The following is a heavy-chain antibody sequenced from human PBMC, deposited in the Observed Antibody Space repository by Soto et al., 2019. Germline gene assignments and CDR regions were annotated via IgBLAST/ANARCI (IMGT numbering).Heavy chain of an antibody. CDR2: IWYDGSNK. CDR1: GFTFSSYG. V-gene: IGHV3-33*01. J-gene: IGHJ4*02. CDR3: ARDEGSSGHTPFDY. D-gene: IGHD3-22*01. Sequence: GGSLRLSCAASGFTFSSYGMHWVRQAPGKGLEWVAVIWYDGSNKYYADSVKGRFAISRDNSKNTLYLQMNSLRAEDTAVYYCARDEGSSGHTPFDYWGQGTLVTVSS.